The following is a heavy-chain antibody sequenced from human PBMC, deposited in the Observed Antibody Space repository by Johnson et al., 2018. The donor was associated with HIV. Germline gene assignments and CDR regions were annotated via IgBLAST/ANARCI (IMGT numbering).Heavy chain of an antibody. CDR1: GFTFSDYY. V-gene: IGHV3-11*01. D-gene: IGHD2/OR15-2a*01. CDR2: ISSSGNTI. CDR3: VKDSSTTREAWGAFDI. Sequence: QVQLVESGGGLVKPGGSLRLSCAASGFTFSDYYMSWIRQAPGKGLEWVSYISSSGNTIYSADSVKGRFPIFRDNAKTSLYLQMNSLRAEDTALYYCVKDSSTTREAWGAFDIWGQGTMVTVSS. J-gene: IGHJ3*02.